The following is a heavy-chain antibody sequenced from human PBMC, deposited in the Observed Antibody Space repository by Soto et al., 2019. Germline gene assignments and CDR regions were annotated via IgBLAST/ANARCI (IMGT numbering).Heavy chain of an antibody. D-gene: IGHD3-16*02. CDR3: ASAVWGSYRHFDY. V-gene: IGHV4-30-4*01. CDR1: GGSISNNDYY. J-gene: IGHJ4*02. CDR2: IYYSGSA. Sequence: QVQLQESGPGLVKPSQTLSLTCTVSGGSISNNDYYWSWIRQPPGKGLEWVGYIYYSGSAYYNPSLNSRITISVDTSKNQFSLKLSSVTAADTAVYYCASAVWGSYRHFDYWGQGTLVTVSS.